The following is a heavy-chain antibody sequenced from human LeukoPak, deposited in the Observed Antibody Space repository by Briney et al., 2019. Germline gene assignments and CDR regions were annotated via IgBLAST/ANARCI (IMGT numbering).Heavy chain of an antibody. V-gene: IGHV3-53*01. CDR2: IYSGGST. Sequence: QPGGSLRLSCAASGFTVSSNYMSWVRQAPGKGLEWVSIIYSGGSTFYADSVKGRLTISRDNSKNTLYLQMNSLRAEDTAVYYCARVVDHDYGDYYLDYWGQGTLVTVSS. J-gene: IGHJ4*02. CDR3: ARVVDHDYGDYYLDY. D-gene: IGHD4-17*01. CDR1: GFTVSSNY.